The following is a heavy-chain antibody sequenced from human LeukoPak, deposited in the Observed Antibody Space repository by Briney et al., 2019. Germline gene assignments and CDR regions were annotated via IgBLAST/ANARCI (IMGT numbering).Heavy chain of an antibody. V-gene: IGHV3-48*02. CDR1: GFTFSRFG. CDR3: AQKGGADI. Sequence: GGSLRLSCAASGFTFSRFGMNWVRQAPGKGLEWVSYISGSSRSSVSYADSVKGRFTISRDNAKNALYLQMNSLREEDTAVYYCAQKGGADIWGRGTLVTVSS. D-gene: IGHD2-15*01. CDR2: ISGSSRSSV. J-gene: IGHJ4*02.